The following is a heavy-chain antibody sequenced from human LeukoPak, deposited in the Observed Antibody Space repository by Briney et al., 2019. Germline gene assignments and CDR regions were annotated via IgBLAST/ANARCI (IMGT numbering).Heavy chain of an antibody. CDR1: GFTFSDYY. CDR2: ISSSGSTI. CDR3: AKGTRLLWFGELFVYFDY. D-gene: IGHD3-10*01. Sequence: PGGSLRLSCAASGFTFSDYYMSWIRQAPGKGLEWVSYISSSGSTIYYADSVKGRFTISRDNAKNSLYLQMNSLRAEDTAVYYCAKGTRLLWFGELFVYFDYWGQGTLVTVSS. J-gene: IGHJ4*02. V-gene: IGHV3-11*01.